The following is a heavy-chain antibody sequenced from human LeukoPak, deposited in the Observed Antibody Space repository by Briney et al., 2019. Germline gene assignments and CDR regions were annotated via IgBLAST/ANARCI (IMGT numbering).Heavy chain of an antibody. Sequence: GGSLRLSCAVSGFTAGYNYMSWVRQAPGKGLEWVSVICRGDTYYADSVKGRFTISRDDSKNTVFLQMNRLRADDTAVYFCASYYCSSGSCYFDTWGQGTLVAVSS. D-gene: IGHD2-15*01. CDR3: ASYYCSSGSCYFDT. CDR1: GFTAGYNY. CDR2: ICRGDT. V-gene: IGHV3-53*01. J-gene: IGHJ4*02.